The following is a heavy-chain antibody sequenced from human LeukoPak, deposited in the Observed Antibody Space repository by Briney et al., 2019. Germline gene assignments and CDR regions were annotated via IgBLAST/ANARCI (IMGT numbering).Heavy chain of an antibody. D-gene: IGHD4-4*01. V-gene: IGHV4-39*01. CDR3: ARIDYSNYGDYYYYGMDV. CDR2: IYYSGST. J-gene: IGHJ6*02. CDR1: GGSISSSSYS. Sequence: SETLSLTCTVSGGSISSSSYSWGWIRQPPGKGLEWIGSIYYSGSTYYNPSLKSRVTISVDTSKNQFSLKLSSVTAADTAVYYCARIDYSNYGDYYYYGMDVWGQGTTVTVSS.